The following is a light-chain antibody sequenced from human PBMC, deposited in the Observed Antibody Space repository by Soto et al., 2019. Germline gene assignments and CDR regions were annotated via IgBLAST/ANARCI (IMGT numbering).Light chain of an antibody. Sequence: QSARTQPASVSGSPGQSITISCSGTSSHVGGYNYVSWYQQHPGKAPKLMIYEVSNRPSGVSNRFSGSKSGNTASLTISGLQAEDEADYYCSSYTSSSTPWVFGGGTKLTVL. CDR1: SSHVGGYNY. V-gene: IGLV2-14*01. CDR2: EVS. CDR3: SSYTSSSTPWV. J-gene: IGLJ3*02.